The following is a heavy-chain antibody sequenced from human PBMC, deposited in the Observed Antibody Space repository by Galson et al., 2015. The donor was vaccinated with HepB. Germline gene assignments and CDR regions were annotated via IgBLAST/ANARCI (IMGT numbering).Heavy chain of an antibody. CDR1: GFTFSSYG. CDR3: AKGGVGATSFGWFDP. CDR2: ISYDGSNK. Sequence: SLRLSCAASGFTFSSYGMHWVRQAPGKGLEWVAVISYDGSNKYYADSVKGRFTISRDNSKNTLYLQMNSLRAEDTAVYYCAKGGVGATSFGWFDPWGQGTLVTVSS. V-gene: IGHV3-30*18. J-gene: IGHJ5*02. D-gene: IGHD1-26*01.